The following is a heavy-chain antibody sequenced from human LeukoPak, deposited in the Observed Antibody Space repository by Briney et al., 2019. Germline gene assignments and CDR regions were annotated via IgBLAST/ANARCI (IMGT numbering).Heavy chain of an antibody. CDR2: IKQDGSEK. Sequence: GGSLRLSCAASGFTFSSYWMSWVRQAPGKGLEWVANIKQDGSEKYYVDSVKGRFTISRDNAKNSLYLQMNSLRAEDTAVYYRARVPYSYGHNWFDPWGQGTLVTVSS. V-gene: IGHV3-7*03. D-gene: IGHD5-18*01. CDR1: GFTFSSYW. J-gene: IGHJ5*02. CDR3: ARVPYSYGHNWFDP.